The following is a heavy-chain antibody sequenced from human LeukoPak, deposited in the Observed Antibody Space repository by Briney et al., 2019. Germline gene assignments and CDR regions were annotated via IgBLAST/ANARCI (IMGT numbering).Heavy chain of an antibody. CDR2: ISAYNGNT. D-gene: IGHD2-15*01. CDR3: ARDTPIVVVVAATEDAFDI. CDR1: GYTFTSYG. Sequence: GASVKVSCKASGYTFTSYGISWVRQAPGQGLEWMGWISAYNGNTNYAQKLQGRVTMTTDTSTSTAYMELRSLRSDDTAVYYCARDTPIVVVVAATEDAFDIWGQGTMVTVSS. V-gene: IGHV1-18*01. J-gene: IGHJ3*02.